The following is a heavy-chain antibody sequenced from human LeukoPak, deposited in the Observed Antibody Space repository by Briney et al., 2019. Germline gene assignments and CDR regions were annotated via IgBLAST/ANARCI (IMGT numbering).Heavy chain of an antibody. V-gene: IGHV1-2*02. CDR3: ARTPIRLRLGELSSVLDY. CDR2: INPNSGGT. Sequence: ASVKVSCKASGYTFTGYYMHWVRQAPGQGLEWMGWINPNSGGTNYAQKFQGRVTMTRDTSISTAYMELSRLGSNDTAVYYCARTPIRLRLGELSSVLDYWGQGTLVTVSS. CDR1: GYTFTGYY. D-gene: IGHD3-16*02. J-gene: IGHJ4*02.